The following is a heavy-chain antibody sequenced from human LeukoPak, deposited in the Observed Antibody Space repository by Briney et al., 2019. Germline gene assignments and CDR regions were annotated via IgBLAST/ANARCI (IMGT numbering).Heavy chain of an antibody. Sequence: GGSLRLSCAASGFTFSSYSMNWVRQAPGKGLEWVSSISSSSSYIYYADSVKGRFTISRDNAKNSLYLQMNSLRAEDTAVYYCARAIVVVPAAMGNWLDPWGQGTLVTVSS. D-gene: IGHD2-2*01. CDR1: GFTFSSYS. V-gene: IGHV3-21*01. CDR3: ARAIVVVPAAMGNWLDP. CDR2: ISSSSSYI. J-gene: IGHJ5*02.